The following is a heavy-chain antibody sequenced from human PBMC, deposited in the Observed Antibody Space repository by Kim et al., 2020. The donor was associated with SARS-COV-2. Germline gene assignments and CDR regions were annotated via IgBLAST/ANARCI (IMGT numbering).Heavy chain of an antibody. Sequence: SVKVSCKASGGTFSSYAISWVRQAPGQGLEWMGGIIPIFGTANYAQKFQGRVTITADESTSTAYMELSSLRSEDTAVYYCARDRTPYSSSWYLSAGMHVWGQGTTVTVSS. V-gene: IGHV1-69*13. D-gene: IGHD6-13*01. J-gene: IGHJ6*02. CDR2: IIPIFGTA. CDR1: GGTFSSYA. CDR3: ARDRTPYSSSWYLSAGMHV.